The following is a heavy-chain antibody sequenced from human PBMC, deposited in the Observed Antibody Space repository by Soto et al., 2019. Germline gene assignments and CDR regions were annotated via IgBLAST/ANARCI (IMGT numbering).Heavy chain of an antibody. CDR2: INTDGSNT. CDR1: GLTFNRYW. J-gene: IGHJ5*02. D-gene: IGHD2-15*01. CDR3: AREFCSGGNCYTYYFDP. Sequence: RLSCAASGLTFNRYWMHWARHAPGKGLVWVSHINTDGSNTNYADSVKGRFTISRDNAKSTLFLQMNSLRDEDTAVYYCAREFCSGGNCYTYYFDPWGQGIPVTVSS. V-gene: IGHV3-74*01.